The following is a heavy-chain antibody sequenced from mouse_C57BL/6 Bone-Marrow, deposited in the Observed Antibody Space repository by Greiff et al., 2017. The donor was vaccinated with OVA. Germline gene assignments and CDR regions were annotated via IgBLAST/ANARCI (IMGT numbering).Heavy chain of an antibody. Sequence: EVKLVESGGGLVKPGGSLKLSCAASGFTFSDYGMHWVRQAPEKGLEWVAYISSGSSTIYYADTVKGRFTISRDNAKNTLFLQMTSLRTEDTAMYYCAVYYGNYEAMDYWGQGTSVTVSS. J-gene: IGHJ4*01. D-gene: IGHD2-1*01. CDR3: AVYYGNYEAMDY. CDR1: GFTFSDYG. V-gene: IGHV5-17*01. CDR2: ISSGSSTI.